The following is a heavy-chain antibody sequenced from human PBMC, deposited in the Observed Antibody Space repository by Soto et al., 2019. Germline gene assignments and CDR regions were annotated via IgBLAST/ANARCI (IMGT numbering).Heavy chain of an antibody. Sequence: ASVKVSCKASGYTFTSYDINWVRQATGQGLEWMGWMNPNSGNTGYAQKFQGRVTMTRNTSISTAYMELSSLRSEDTAVYYCARDRVLAVAYYYYYGMDVWGQGTTVTVSS. D-gene: IGHD6-19*01. J-gene: IGHJ6*02. CDR3: ARDRVLAVAYYYYYGMDV. CDR2: MNPNSGNT. CDR1: GYTFTSYD. V-gene: IGHV1-8*01.